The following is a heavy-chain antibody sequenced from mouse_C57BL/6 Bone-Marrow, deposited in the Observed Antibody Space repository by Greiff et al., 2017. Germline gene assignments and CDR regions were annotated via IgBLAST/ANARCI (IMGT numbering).Heavy chain of an antibody. J-gene: IGHJ4*01. Sequence: QVQLQQPGAELVKPGASVKLSCKASGYTFTNYWMHWVKQRPGQGLEWIGMMHPNGGSPDYNEKFKSEATLRVDKSSRQAYMELSSLTSEDSAVYYCARAYDYDDYTMYYWGQGTSVTVSS. CDR3: ARAYDYDDYTMYY. CDR1: GYTFTNYW. D-gene: IGHD2-4*01. V-gene: IGHV1-64*01. CDR2: MHPNGGSP.